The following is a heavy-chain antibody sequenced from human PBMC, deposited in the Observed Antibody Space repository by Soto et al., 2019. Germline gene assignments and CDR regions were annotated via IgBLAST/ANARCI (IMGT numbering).Heavy chain of an antibody. V-gene: IGHV3-23*01. CDR3: AKGVLSFHYGMEV. Sequence: GGSLRLSCATSGFTFNTYPMTWVRQAPGKGLEWVSSISSTAGSTSSYADSVKGRFAISRDFYDNTVYLQMNNLRVDDKAVYFCAKGVLSFHYGMEVWGQGTTVTVSS. J-gene: IGHJ6*02. D-gene: IGHD3-10*01. CDR2: ISSTAGSTS. CDR1: GFTFNTYP.